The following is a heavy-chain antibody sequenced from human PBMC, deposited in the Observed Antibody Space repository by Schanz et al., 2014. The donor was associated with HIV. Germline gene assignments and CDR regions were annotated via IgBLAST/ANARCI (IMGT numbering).Heavy chain of an antibody. CDR2: IMPKFGTE. D-gene: IGHD3-3*02. J-gene: IGHJ6*02. CDR1: GGTLSNYA. V-gene: IGHV1-69*01. CDR3: TKSPIFGDVIFYGMDV. Sequence: QVQLVQSGAEVKKTGSPVKVSCKAFGGTLSNYAISWVRQAPGQGLEWLGLIMPKFGTENYAQKYQGRVTLTADESASTAYMELNSLRSDDTAVYYCTKSPIFGDVIFYGMDVWGQGTTVTVSS.